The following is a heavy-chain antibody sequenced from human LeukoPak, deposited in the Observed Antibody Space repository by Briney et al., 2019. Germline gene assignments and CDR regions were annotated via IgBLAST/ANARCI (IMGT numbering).Heavy chain of an antibody. CDR2: IYTSGST. CDR1: GGSISSYY. CDR3: ARRQYFDWLAGSWFDP. J-gene: IGHJ5*02. D-gene: IGHD3-9*01. Sequence: PSETLSLTCTVSGGSISSYYWSWIRQPAGKGLEWIGRIYTSGSTNYNPSLKSRVTMSVDTSKNQFSLRLSSVTAADTAVYYCARRQYFDWLAGSWFDPWGQGTLVTVSS. V-gene: IGHV4-4*07.